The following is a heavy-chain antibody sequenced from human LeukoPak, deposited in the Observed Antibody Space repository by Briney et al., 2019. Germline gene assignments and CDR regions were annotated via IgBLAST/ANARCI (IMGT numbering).Heavy chain of an antibody. D-gene: IGHD4-23*01. V-gene: IGHV4-4*07. CDR3: ARGDYYDGGRRNWFDP. Sequence: PSETLSLTCTVSGDSMSSYYLNFIRQPAGKGLEWIGRIHTSWTTYYNPSLKSRITMSVDTSRNQFSLRLTSVTAADTAVYYCARGDYYDGGRRNWFDPWCQGTLVTVSS. CDR1: GDSMSSYY. CDR2: IHTSWTT. J-gene: IGHJ5*02.